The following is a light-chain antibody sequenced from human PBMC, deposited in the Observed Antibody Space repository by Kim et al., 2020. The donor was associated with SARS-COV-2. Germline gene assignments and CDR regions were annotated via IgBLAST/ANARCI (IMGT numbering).Light chain of an antibody. V-gene: IGLV1-47*01. Sequence: QSVLTQPSSVSGTPGQRVTISCSGGSSNIGSNYLYWYQQLPGTAPKLLIYRNNQRPSGVPDRFSGSKSGTSASLAISGLRSEDEADYYCAAWDDSLSGRVFGGGTQLTVL. CDR3: AAWDDSLSGRV. CDR1: SSNIGSNY. CDR2: RNN. J-gene: IGLJ3*02.